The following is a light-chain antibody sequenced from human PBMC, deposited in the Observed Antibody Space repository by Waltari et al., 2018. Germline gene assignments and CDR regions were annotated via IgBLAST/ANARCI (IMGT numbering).Light chain of an antibody. J-gene: IGLJ2*01. Sequence: QSALTQPRSVSGSPGQSVTISCTGTSSDGGCYHYVSWYQQHPGKAPNLMIYDVSKRPSGVPDRFSGSKSGNTASLTISGLQAEDEADYYCCSYAGSYTLVFGGGTKLTVL. CDR2: DVS. CDR3: CSYAGSYTLV. V-gene: IGLV2-11*01. CDR1: SSDGGCYHY.